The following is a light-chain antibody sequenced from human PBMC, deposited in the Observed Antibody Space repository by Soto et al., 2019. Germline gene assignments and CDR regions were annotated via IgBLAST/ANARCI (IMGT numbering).Light chain of an antibody. Sequence: QAVVTQQPSLTVSPGGTVTLTWGSSTGAVTNFHYPYWFQQKPGQAPRTLIYDTSNKHSWTPARFPGSLLGGKAALTLSGAQPEDEADYYCLLSYSGDRRVIFGGGTKLTVL. CDR3: LLSYSGDRRVI. CDR2: DTS. CDR1: TGAVTNFHY. V-gene: IGLV7-46*01. J-gene: IGLJ2*01.